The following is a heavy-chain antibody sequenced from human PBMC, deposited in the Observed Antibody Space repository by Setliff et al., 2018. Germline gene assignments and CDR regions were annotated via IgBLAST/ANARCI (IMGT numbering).Heavy chain of an antibody. D-gene: IGHD1-1*01. V-gene: IGHV3-9*01. CDR3: STKGVPGT. Sequence: GGSLRLSCAASGFRFDDYAMHWVRQAPGKGLEWVSGISWNSGNIDYADSVKGRFTISRDNAKNSLYLQMNSLRPEDTALYFCSTKGVPGTGGQGTLVTVSS. CDR2: ISWNSGNI. CDR1: GFRFDDYA. J-gene: IGHJ4*02.